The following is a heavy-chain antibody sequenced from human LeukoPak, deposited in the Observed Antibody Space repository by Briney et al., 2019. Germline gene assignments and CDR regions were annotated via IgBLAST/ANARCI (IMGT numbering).Heavy chain of an antibody. CDR1: GFTFTSYS. J-gene: IGHJ3*02. D-gene: IGHD3-3*01. CDR2: INTDGRYK. Sequence: RGGSLRLSCAASGFTFTSYSMHWVRQTPGEGLEWVSSINTDGRYKLYADSVKGRFTISRDDAKNSLYLQMNSLRVEDTALYYCARGDDFWGDRDAFDIWGQGTMVTVSS. CDR3: ARGDDFWGDRDAFDI. V-gene: IGHV3-21*01.